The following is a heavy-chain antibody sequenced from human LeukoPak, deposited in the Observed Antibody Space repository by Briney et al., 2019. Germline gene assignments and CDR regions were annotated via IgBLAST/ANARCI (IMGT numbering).Heavy chain of an antibody. V-gene: IGHV3-9*03. Sequence: GGSLRLSCAASGFTFDDYAMHRVRQAPGKGLEWVSGISWNSGSIGYADSVKGRFTISRDNAKNSLYLQMNSLRAEDMALYYCAKDIDSGFSGTPCYFDYWGQGTLVTVSS. CDR2: ISWNSGSI. CDR1: GFTFDDYA. D-gene: IGHD2/OR15-2a*01. CDR3: AKDIDSGFSGTPCYFDY. J-gene: IGHJ4*02.